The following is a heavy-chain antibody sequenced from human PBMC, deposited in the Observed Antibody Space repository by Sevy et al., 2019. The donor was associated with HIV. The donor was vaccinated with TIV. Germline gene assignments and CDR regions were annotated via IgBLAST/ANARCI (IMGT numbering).Heavy chain of an antibody. Sequence: GGSLRLSCAASGFTFSSYWMHWVRQAPGKGLVWVARIKNDGSSTRYADLVKGRFTISSENAKKTLYLQMNSLRAGDMGAYYCTRVPGDGYNPPSFDYWGRGNLVTVSS. CDR2: IKNDGSST. J-gene: IGHJ4*02. CDR1: GFTFSSYW. CDR3: TRVPGDGYNPPSFDY. D-gene: IGHD5-12*01. V-gene: IGHV3-74*01.